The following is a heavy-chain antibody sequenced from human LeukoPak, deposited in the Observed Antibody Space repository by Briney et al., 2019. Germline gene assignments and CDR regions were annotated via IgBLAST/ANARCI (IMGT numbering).Heavy chain of an antibody. CDR1: GYSFSNYW. D-gene: IGHD2-15*01. Sequence: HGESLKISCKGSGYSFSNYWIAWVRQMPGTGLEWMGIIYPGDSDARYSPSFQGQVTISADKSISTAYLQWRSLKASDTAIYFCARQAVVASSPYYYFLDVWGTGTTVTVSS. CDR2: IYPGDSDA. CDR3: ARQAVVASSPYYYFLDV. J-gene: IGHJ6*03. V-gene: IGHV5-51*01.